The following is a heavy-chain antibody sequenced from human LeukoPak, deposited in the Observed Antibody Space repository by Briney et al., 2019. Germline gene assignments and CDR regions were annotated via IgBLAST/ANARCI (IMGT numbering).Heavy chain of an antibody. CDR3: ARGIAARPIYYYYYYMDV. Sequence: PSETLSLTCAVYGGSFSGYYWSWIRHPPGKGLEWIGEIHHSGSTNYNPSLKSRVTISVDTSKNQFSLKLSSVTAADTAVYYCARGIAARPIYYYYYYMDVWGKGTTVTVSS. CDR1: GGSFSGYY. D-gene: IGHD6-6*01. CDR2: IHHSGST. J-gene: IGHJ6*03. V-gene: IGHV4-34*01.